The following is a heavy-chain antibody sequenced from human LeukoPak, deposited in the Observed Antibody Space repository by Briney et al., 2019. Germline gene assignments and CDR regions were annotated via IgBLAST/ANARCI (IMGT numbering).Heavy chain of an antibody. Sequence: PGGSLRLSCAASGFTFYDYGISWGRHAPGKGVEGVSGINWNGGSTACADSGKGRFSISRDNVKNSLYMQMNSLRAEDTALYHCARGGGDHPFDIWGQGTMVTVSS. V-gene: IGHV3-20*01. CDR3: ARGGGDHPFDI. CDR2: INWNGGST. J-gene: IGHJ3*02. CDR1: GFTFYDYG. D-gene: IGHD3-16*01.